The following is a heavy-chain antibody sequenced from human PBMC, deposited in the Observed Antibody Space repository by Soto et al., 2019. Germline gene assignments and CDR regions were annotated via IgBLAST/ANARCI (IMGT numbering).Heavy chain of an antibody. D-gene: IGHD6-13*01. Sequence: QVQLVESGGGVVLPGRSLRLSCAASGFTFSSYGMHWVRQAPGKGLEWVAVISYDGSNKYYADSVKGRFTISRDNSKNTLYLQMNSLRAEDTAVYYCAKDHRAAAENYFDYWGQGTLVTVSS. CDR3: AKDHRAAAENYFDY. CDR2: ISYDGSNK. V-gene: IGHV3-30*18. J-gene: IGHJ4*02. CDR1: GFTFSSYG.